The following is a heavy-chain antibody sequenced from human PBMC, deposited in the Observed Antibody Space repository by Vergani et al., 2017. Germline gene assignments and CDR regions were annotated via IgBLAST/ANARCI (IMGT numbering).Heavy chain of an antibody. V-gene: IGHV3-15*01. J-gene: IGHJ4*02. CDR2: IRSKNDGGTA. Sequence: EVQVVESGGGLIKPGGSLRLSCVVSGFTFKNAWINWVRQAPGQGLEWIGRIRSKNDGGTADYAAPLKGRFTISRDDSKDSAFLLVNNLKTEDTAVYFSYTDYHDHWGQGTLVTVSS. CDR3: YTDYHDH. D-gene: IGHD3-16*01. CDR1: GFTFKNAW.